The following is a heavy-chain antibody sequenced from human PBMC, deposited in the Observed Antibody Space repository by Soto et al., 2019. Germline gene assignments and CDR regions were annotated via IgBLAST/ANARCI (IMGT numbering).Heavy chain of an antibody. CDR1: GGSISSGGYY. CDR2: IYYSGST. Sequence: SETLSLTCTVSGGSISSGGYYWSWIRQHPGKGLEWIGYIYYSGSTYYNPSLKSRVTISVDTSKNQFSLKLSSVTAADTAVYYCARKKNYYDSSGQGYYYGMDVWGQGTTVTVSS. J-gene: IGHJ6*02. V-gene: IGHV4-31*03. D-gene: IGHD3-22*01. CDR3: ARKKNYYDSSGQGYYYGMDV.